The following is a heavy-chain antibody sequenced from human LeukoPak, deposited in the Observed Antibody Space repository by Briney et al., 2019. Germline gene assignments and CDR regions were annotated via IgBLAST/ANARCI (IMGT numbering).Heavy chain of an antibody. D-gene: IGHD2-8*02. CDR1: GFLFRSHA. V-gene: IGHV3-23*01. CDR2: VSNGY. CDR3: VREAGYCTEASCSDTNWFDP. Sequence: GRSLRLSCVASGFLFRSHAMSWVRQAPGKGLEGGAAVSNGYYYADSVKGRFTISRDNSKNTVYLQMSSLRAEDTAVYFCVREAGYCTEASCSDTNWFDPWGQGTLVTVSS. J-gene: IGHJ5*02.